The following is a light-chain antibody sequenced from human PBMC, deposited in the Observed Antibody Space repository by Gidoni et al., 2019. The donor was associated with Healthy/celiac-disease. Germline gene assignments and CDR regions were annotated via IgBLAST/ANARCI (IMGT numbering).Light chain of an antibody. V-gene: IGLV2-14*03. Sequence: QSALTHPASVSGSPGQSITISCTGTSSDVGGYNSVSWYQQHPGKAPKLMIYDVSNRPSGVSNRFSGSKSGNTASLTISGLQAEDEADYDCSSYTSSSTLVVFGGGTKLTVL. CDR1: SSDVGGYNS. CDR2: DVS. CDR3: SSYTSSSTLVV. J-gene: IGLJ2*01.